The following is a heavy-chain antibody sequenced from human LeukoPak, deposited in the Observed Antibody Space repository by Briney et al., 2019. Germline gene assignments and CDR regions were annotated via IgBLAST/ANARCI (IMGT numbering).Heavy chain of an antibody. V-gene: IGHV1-18*01. CDR1: GYTFTAYG. Sequence: AASVKVSCKASGYTFTAYGISWVRQAPGQGLERMGWISASNGNTNYAQKFQGRVTMTTDSSTNTAYMDLRSLRSDDTAVYYCARADYDSSGYYSHGVFWGQGTLVTVSS. J-gene: IGHJ4*02. CDR2: ISASNGNT. CDR3: ARADYDSSGYYSHGVF. D-gene: IGHD3-22*01.